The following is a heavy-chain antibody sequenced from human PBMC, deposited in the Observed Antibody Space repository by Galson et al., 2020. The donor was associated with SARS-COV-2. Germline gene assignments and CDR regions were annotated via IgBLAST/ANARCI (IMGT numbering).Heavy chain of an antibody. CDR2: IYHSGST. J-gene: IGHJ4*02. D-gene: IGHD3-22*01. Sequence: SQTLSLTCAVSGYSISSGYYWGWIRQPPGKGLEWIGSIYHSGSTYYNPSLKSRVTISVDTSKNQFSLKLSSVTAADTAVYYCGGHSSGYDVLDYWGQGTLVTVSS. CDR3: GGHSSGYDVLDY. CDR1: GYSISSGYY. V-gene: IGHV4-38-2*01.